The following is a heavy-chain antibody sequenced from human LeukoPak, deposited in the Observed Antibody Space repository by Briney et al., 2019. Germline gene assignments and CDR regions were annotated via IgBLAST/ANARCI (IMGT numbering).Heavy chain of an antibody. Sequence: GGSLRLSCAASGFTFSTYAMHWVRQAPGKGLEWVAVISYDGSNKYYADSVKGRFTISRDNSKNTLYLQMNSLRAEDTAVYYCARDITIFGVATDLDYWGQGTLVTVSS. CDR3: ARDITIFGVATDLDY. CDR2: ISYDGSNK. D-gene: IGHD3-3*01. CDR1: GFTFSTYA. J-gene: IGHJ4*02. V-gene: IGHV3-30*19.